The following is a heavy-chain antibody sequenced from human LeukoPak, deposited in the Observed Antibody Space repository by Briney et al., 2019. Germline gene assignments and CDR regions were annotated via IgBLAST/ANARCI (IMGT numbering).Heavy chain of an antibody. V-gene: IGHV1-2*06. CDR2: INPNSGGT. CDR3: ARGLGVKDDFWGSYSVDP. Sequence: ASVKVSCKASGYTFTGYYMQWVRQAPGQGLEWMGRINPNSGGTNYAQKSQGRVTMTRDTSISTAYMELSRLRSDDTAVYYCARGLGVKDDFWGSYSVDPWGQGTLVTVSS. CDR1: GYTFTGYY. J-gene: IGHJ5*02. D-gene: IGHD3-3*01.